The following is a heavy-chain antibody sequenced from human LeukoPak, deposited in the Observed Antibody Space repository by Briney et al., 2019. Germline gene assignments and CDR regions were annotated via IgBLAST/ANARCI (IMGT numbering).Heavy chain of an antibody. CDR1: GFTFGDYA. CDR3: ARGRDLLTGYSPNWFDP. CDR2: IRTKLYGATT. D-gene: IGHD3-9*01. Sequence: GGSLRLSCTASGFTFGDYAMTWFRQAPGKGLEWVGFIRTKLYGATTEYAASVKGRFTISRDDSKSIAYLQMNSLKTEDTAVYYCARGRDLLTGYSPNWFDPWGQGTLVTVSS. J-gene: IGHJ5*02. V-gene: IGHV3-49*03.